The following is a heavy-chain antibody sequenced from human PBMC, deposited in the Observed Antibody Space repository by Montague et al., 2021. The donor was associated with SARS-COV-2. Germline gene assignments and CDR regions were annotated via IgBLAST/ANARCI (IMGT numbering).Heavy chain of an antibody. V-gene: IGHV4-59*01. CDR3: ARVFPRGVQIDACFDY. J-gene: IGHJ4*02. Sequence: SETLSLTCTVSGGSISSYYWSWIWQPPGKGLEWIGYIYYSGSTNYNPTLKSRVTISVDTSKNQFSLKLSSVTAADTAGYYCARVFPRGVQIDACFDYWGQGTMVTVSP. D-gene: IGHD5-24*01. CDR2: IYYSGST. CDR1: GGSISSYY.